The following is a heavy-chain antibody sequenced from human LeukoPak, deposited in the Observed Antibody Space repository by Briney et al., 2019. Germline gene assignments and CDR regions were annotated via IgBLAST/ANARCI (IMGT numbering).Heavy chain of an antibody. CDR2: IKEDGSEK. D-gene: IGHD4-17*01. J-gene: IGHJ4*02. CDR3: ARTGRGYGDYVKGLRPPFDY. CDR1: GFTFRRYW. Sequence: PGGSLRLSCVASGFTFRRYWMTWVRQAPGKKPEWVANIKEDGSEKYYDDSVRGRFTISRDNAKNTLYLDMNSLRAEDTAVYYCARTGRGYGDYVKGLRPPFDYWGQGTLVTVSS. V-gene: IGHV3-7*01.